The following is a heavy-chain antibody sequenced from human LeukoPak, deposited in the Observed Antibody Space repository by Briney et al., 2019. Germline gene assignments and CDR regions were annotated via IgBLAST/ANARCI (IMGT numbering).Heavy chain of an antibody. V-gene: IGHV5-51*01. CDR3: ARVSLTVFWSGYPYYFDY. CDR1: GYSFTSYW. Sequence: GESLKISCKGSGYSFTSYWIGWVRQMPGKGLEWMGIIYPGDSDTRYSPSFQGQVTISADKSISTAYLQWSSLKASDTAMYYCARVSLTVFWSGYPYYFDYWGQGTLVTVSS. CDR2: IYPGDSDT. J-gene: IGHJ4*02. D-gene: IGHD3-3*01.